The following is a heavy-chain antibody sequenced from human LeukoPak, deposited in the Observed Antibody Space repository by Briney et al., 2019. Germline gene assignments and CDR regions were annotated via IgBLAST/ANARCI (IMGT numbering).Heavy chain of an antibody. D-gene: IGHD5-12*01. CDR2: MNPNSGNT. CDR3: ARVSIVATYYYYYYGMDV. V-gene: IGHV1-8*01. Sequence: ASVKVSCKASGYTFTSYDINWVRQATGQGLEWIGWMNPNSGNTGYAQKFQGRVTMTRNTSISTAYMELSSLRSEDTAVYYCARVSIVATYYYYYYGMDVWGQGTTVTVSS. J-gene: IGHJ6*02. CDR1: GYTFTSYD.